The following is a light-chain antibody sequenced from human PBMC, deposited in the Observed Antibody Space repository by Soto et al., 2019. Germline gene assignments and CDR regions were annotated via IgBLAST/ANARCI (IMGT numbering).Light chain of an antibody. Sequence: EIVLTQSPGTLSLSPGERATLSCRASQTVSSRFLAWYQQKPGQAPRLLIYDASNRATGIPARFSGSGSGTDFTLTISSLEPEDFAVYYCQQRSNWPLGPLTFGGGTKVDIK. V-gene: IGKV3-11*01. CDR1: QTVSSRF. CDR2: DAS. CDR3: QQRSNWPLGPLT. J-gene: IGKJ4*01.